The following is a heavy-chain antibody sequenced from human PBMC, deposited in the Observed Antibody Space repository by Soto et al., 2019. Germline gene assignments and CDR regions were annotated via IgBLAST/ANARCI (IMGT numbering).Heavy chain of an antibody. V-gene: IGHV1-46*01. Sequence: ASVKVSCKASGYTFTSYYMHWVRQAPGQGLEWMGIINPSGGSTSYAQKFQGRVTMTRDTSTSTVYMELSSLRSEDTAVYYCARDEAADTAMATSYDYWGQGTLVTVSS. D-gene: IGHD5-18*01. CDR1: GYTFTSYY. CDR3: ARDEAADTAMATSYDY. J-gene: IGHJ4*02. CDR2: INPSGGST.